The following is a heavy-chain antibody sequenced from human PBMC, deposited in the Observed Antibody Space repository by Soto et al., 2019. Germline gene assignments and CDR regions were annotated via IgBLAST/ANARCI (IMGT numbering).Heavy chain of an antibody. CDR2: LYDVDGT. Sequence: DVQLVESGGGLIQPGGSLRLSCAAFGLTVSGQKYMAWVRQAPGRGLEWVSGLYDVDGTYYADSVKGRFTVSSDSSKSIVYLQMNSLSPDDTAIYYCASWLLREHAYDIWGVGTTVTVSS. D-gene: IGHD1-26*01. CDR1: GLTVSGQKY. CDR3: ASWLLREHAYDI. V-gene: IGHV3-53*01. J-gene: IGHJ3*02.